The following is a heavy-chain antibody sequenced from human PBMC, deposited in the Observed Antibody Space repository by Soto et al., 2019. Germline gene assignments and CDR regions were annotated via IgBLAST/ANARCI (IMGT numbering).Heavy chain of an antibody. J-gene: IGHJ4*02. CDR1: GFSLSTSGIC. Sequence: SGPTRVNPTHTLTLTVTFAGFSLSTSGICVSWIRQPPGKALEWLARIDWDDDKYYSTSLKSRRTMCKDTSKNQVVLTMTNMDPVDTATYYCARNDEDDFWSGYYGYWGQGTLVTVSS. CDR3: ARNDEDDFWSGYYGY. V-gene: IGHV2-70*11. D-gene: IGHD3-3*01. CDR2: IDWDDDK.